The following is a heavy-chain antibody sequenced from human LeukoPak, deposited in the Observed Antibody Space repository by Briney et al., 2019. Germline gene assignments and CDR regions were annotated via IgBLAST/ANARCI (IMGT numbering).Heavy chain of an antibody. J-gene: IGHJ4*02. CDR2: ISYDGSNK. CDR3: ARDWGNGVFDY. D-gene: IGHD3-16*01. V-gene: IGHV3-30*03. Sequence: PGGSLRLSCAASGFTFSSYGMHWVRQAPGKGLEWVVVISYDGSNKYYADSVKGRFTISRDNSKNTLYLQMNSLRAEDTAVYYCARDWGNGVFDYWGQGTLVTVSS. CDR1: GFTFSSYG.